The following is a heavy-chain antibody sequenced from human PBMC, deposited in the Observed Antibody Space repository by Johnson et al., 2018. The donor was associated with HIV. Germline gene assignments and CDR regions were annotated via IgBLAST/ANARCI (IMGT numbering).Heavy chain of an antibody. CDR2: ISSSSSTI. CDR1: GLTFSDYY. CDR3: ARARGRIGGTIFGVPWGAFDI. V-gene: IGHV3-11*01. Sequence: QVQLVESGGGLVKPGGSLRLACAASGLTFSDYYMSWIRQAPGKGLEWVSYISSSSSTIYYPDSVKGRFTHSSNNSKNTLYLQMNSLRVEDTAVYYCARARGRIGGTIFGVPWGAFDIWGQGTMVTVSS. J-gene: IGHJ3*02. D-gene: IGHD3-3*01.